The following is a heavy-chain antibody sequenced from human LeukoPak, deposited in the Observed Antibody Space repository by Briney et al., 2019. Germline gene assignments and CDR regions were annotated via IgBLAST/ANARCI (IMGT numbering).Heavy chain of an antibody. V-gene: IGHV1-18*01. Sequence: GASVKVSCKASGYTFTSYGISWVREAPGQGLEGRGGISAYNGNTNYAQKLQGRVTITTDTSTSTAYMELRSLRSDATAVYYYARGVGSSGWYRGSIDPWGQGTLVTVSS. J-gene: IGHJ5*02. CDR1: GYTFTSYG. D-gene: IGHD6-19*01. CDR2: ISAYNGNT. CDR3: ARGVGSSGWYRGSIDP.